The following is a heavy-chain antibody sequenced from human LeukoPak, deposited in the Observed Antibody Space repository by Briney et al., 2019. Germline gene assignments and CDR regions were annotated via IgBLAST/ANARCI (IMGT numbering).Heavy chain of an antibody. CDR2: VYHTGNT. CDR3: AHEDYNDFNTFDF. CDR1: GDSIRCTTNY. Sequence: SETLSLTCTVSGDSIRCTTNYWGWIRQPPGKGLEWIGSVYHTGNTYYNSSLQSRVTLSVDPSKNQFSLKLTSVTAADTAVYYCAHEDYNDFNTFDFWGQGTLVTVSS. J-gene: IGHJ4*02. V-gene: IGHV4-39*01. D-gene: IGHD3-22*01.